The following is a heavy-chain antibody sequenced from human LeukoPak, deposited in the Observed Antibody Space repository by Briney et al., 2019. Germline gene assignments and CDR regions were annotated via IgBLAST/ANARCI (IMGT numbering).Heavy chain of an antibody. CDR1: GFTFSSYA. D-gene: IGHD2-2*01. Sequence: PGGSLRLSCAASGFTFSSYAMRWVRQAPGKGLEWVSAISGSGGSTYYADSVKGRFTISRDNSKNTLYLQMNSLRAEDTAVYYCAKGSRVPGYYGMDVWGQGTTVTVSS. CDR2: ISGSGGST. CDR3: AKGSRVPGYYGMDV. V-gene: IGHV3-23*01. J-gene: IGHJ6*02.